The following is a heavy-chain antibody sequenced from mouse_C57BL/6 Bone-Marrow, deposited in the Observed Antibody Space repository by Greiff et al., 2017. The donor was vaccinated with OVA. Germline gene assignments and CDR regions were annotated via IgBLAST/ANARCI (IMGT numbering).Heavy chain of an antibody. J-gene: IGHJ4*01. CDR2: IDPSDSYT. V-gene: IGHV1-69*01. D-gene: IGHD1-1*01. Sequence: QVQLQQPGAELVMPGASVKLSCKASGYTFTSYWMHWVKQRPGQGLEWIGEIDPSDSYTNYNQQFKGKSTLTVDKSSSTAYMPLRSLTSEDSSVYYCAIRYYGSPYYYAMDYWGQGTSVTVSS. CDR3: AIRYYGSPYYYAMDY. CDR1: GYTFTSYW.